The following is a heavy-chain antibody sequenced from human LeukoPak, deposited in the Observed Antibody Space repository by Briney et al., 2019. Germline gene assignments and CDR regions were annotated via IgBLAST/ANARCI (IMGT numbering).Heavy chain of an antibody. CDR2: TYSGGFT. CDR3: ARVAKQLYYFDY. D-gene: IGHD1-1*01. J-gene: IGHJ4*02. Sequence: PGGSLRLSCAASGFTVSSIYMSWVRQAPGKGLEWVSVTYSGGFTYCADSVKGRFTISRDNSKNTLYLQMNSLRAEDTAVYYCARVAKQLYYFDYWGQGTLVTVSS. V-gene: IGHV3-66*01. CDR1: GFTVSSIY.